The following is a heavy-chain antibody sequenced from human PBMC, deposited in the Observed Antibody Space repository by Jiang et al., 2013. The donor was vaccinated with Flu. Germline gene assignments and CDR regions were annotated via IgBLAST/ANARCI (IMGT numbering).Heavy chain of an antibody. CDR3: ARDFPHHDFWSGYVFDP. CDR2: IIPIFGTA. J-gene: IGHJ5*02. V-gene: IGHV1-69*01. D-gene: IGHD3-3*01. Sequence: GIIPIFGTANYAQKFQGRVTITADESTSTAYMELSSLRSEDTAVYYCARDFPHHDFWSGYVFDPWGQGTLVTVSS.